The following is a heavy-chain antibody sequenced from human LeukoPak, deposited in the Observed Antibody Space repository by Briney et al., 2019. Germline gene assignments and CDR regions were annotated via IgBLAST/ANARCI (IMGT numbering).Heavy chain of an antibody. V-gene: IGHV4-59*01. Sequence: SETLSLTCIVSGGSISSYYWSWIRQPPGKGLEWIGYIYYSGSTNYNPSLKSRVTISVDTSKNQFSLKLSSVTAADTAVYYCARAGSSFGWGWFDPWGQGTLVTVSS. CDR2: IYYSGST. D-gene: IGHD6-6*01. CDR1: GGSISSYY. CDR3: ARAGSSFGWGWFDP. J-gene: IGHJ5*02.